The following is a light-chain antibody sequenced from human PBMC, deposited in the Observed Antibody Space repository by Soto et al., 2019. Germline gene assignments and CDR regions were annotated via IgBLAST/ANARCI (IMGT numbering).Light chain of an antibody. V-gene: IGKV1-5*01. CDR2: DAS. J-gene: IGKJ4*01. Sequence: DIQMTQSPSTLSASVGDRVTITCRASQSISTWLAWYQQKPGKAPKLLIFDASTLQSGVPSRFSGSGSRTEFTLAISSLQPDDFATYYCQQYNSCLTSGGGTKVEIK. CDR3: QQYNSCLT. CDR1: QSISTW.